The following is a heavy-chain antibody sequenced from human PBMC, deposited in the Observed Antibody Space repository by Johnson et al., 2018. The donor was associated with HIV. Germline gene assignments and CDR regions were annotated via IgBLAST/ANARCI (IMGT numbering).Heavy chain of an antibody. CDR1: GFTFDDYA. CDR2: ISWNSGSI. Sequence: VQLVESGEGLVQPGRSLRLSCAASGFTFDDYAMHWVRQAPGKGLEWVSGISWNSGSIGYADAVKGRFTISRDNAKNSLYLQMNSLGAEDTAVYYCARDWKRGAVAGEPDAFDIWGQGTMVTVSS. D-gene: IGHD6-19*01. CDR3: ARDWKRGAVAGEPDAFDI. V-gene: IGHV3-9*01. J-gene: IGHJ3*02.